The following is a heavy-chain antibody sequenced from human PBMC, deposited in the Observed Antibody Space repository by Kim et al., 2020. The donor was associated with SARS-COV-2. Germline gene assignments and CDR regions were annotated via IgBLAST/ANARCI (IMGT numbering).Heavy chain of an antibody. Sequence: ASVKVSCKASGYTFTSYYMHWVRQAPGQGLEWMGIINPSGGSTSYAQKFQGRVTMTRDTSTSTVYMELSSLRSEDTAVYYCARDRWIGQQWLSEGMDVWGQGTTVTVSS. CDR3: ARDRWIGQQWLSEGMDV. J-gene: IGHJ6*02. D-gene: IGHD6-19*01. V-gene: IGHV1-46*01. CDR2: INPSGGST. CDR1: GYTFTSYY.